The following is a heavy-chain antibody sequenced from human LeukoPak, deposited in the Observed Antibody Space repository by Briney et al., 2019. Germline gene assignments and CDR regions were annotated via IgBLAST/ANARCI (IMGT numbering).Heavy chain of an antibody. Sequence: SETLSLTCAVYGGSFSGYYWSWIRQPPGKGLEWIGEINHSGSTNYNPSLKSRVTISVDTSKNQFSLKLSSVTAADTAVYYCARRPGMGFGPFYYYYYMDVWGKGTTVTISS. J-gene: IGHJ6*03. CDR2: INHSGST. CDR3: ARRPGMGFGPFYYYYYMDV. CDR1: GGSFSGYY. V-gene: IGHV4-34*01. D-gene: IGHD3-10*01.